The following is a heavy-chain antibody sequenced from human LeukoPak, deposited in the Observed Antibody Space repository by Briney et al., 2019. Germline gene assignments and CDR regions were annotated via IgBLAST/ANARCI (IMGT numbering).Heavy chain of an antibody. D-gene: IGHD3-10*01. CDR1: SVASSSISYF. V-gene: IGHV4-39*07. Sequence: SETLSLTCTVSSVASSSISYFWGRTRQPPGRGVGWIGSIYYTGSTYYNPSLKSRVTISVDTSKYQFSVKLSSVTAADSAGAYCARESGGTDGMVWAEDPVVTLP. J-gene: IGHJ1*01. CDR3: ARESGGTDGMV. CDR2: IYYTGST.